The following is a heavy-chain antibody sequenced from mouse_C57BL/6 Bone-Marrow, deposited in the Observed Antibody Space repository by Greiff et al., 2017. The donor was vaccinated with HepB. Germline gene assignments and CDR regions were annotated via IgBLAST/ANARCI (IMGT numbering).Heavy chain of an antibody. J-gene: IGHJ1*03. CDR1: GFSFNTYA. D-gene: IGHD1-1*01. CDR2: IRSKSNNYAT. Sequence: EVQLVESGGGLVQPKGSLKLSCAASGFSFNTYAMNWVRQAPEKGLEWVARIRSKSNNYATYYADSVKDRFTISRDDSESMLYLQMNNLKTEDTAMYYCVRDYYGSSNWYFDVWGTGTTVTVSS. V-gene: IGHV10-1*01. CDR3: VRDYYGSSNWYFDV.